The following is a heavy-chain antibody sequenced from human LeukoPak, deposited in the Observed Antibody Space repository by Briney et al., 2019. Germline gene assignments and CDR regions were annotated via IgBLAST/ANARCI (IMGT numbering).Heavy chain of an antibody. Sequence: WGSLRLSCAASGVTFSGYWMSWVRQAPGKGLEWVANIKQDGSEKYYVYSVRGRFTISQNNANNSLYLQMNSLRAEDTAVYYCARVNWGELDYWGQGTLVTVSS. CDR1: GVTFSGYW. J-gene: IGHJ4*02. CDR2: IKQDGSEK. CDR3: ARVNWGELDY. D-gene: IGHD7-27*01. V-gene: IGHV3-7*05.